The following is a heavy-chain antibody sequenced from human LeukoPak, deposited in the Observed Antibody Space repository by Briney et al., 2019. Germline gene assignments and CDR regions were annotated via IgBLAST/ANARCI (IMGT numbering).Heavy chain of an antibody. CDR2: ISSSSSYI. Sequence: PGGSLRLSCAASGFTFSSYSMSWVRQAPGKGLEWVSSISSSSSYIYYADSVKGRFTISRDNAKNSLCLQMNSLRAEDTAVYYCARDRRAVAGTFDYWGQGTLVTVSS. D-gene: IGHD6-19*01. J-gene: IGHJ4*02. V-gene: IGHV3-21*01. CDR3: ARDRRAVAGTFDY. CDR1: GFTFSSYS.